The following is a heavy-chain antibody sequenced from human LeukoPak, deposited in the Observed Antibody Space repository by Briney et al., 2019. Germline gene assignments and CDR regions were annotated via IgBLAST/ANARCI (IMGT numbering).Heavy chain of an antibody. CDR2: IYYSGST. V-gene: IGHV4-39*07. Sequence: SETLSLTCTVSGGSISSSSYYWGWIRQPPGKGLEWIGSIYYSGSTYYNPSLKSRVTISVDTSKNQFSLKLSSVTAADTAVYYCARDRRVVVVTGAFDIWGQGTMVTVSS. D-gene: IGHD2-21*02. CDR1: GGSISSSSYY. CDR3: ARDRRVVVVTGAFDI. J-gene: IGHJ3*02.